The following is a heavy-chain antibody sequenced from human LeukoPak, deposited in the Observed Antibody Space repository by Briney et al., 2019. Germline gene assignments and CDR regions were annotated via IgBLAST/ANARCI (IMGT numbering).Heavy chain of an antibody. CDR1: GFTFSSYG. V-gene: IGHV3-30*18. D-gene: IGHD3-22*01. CDR3: AKSSRGSLTTFDC. CDR2: ISYDGSNK. Sequence: GGSLRLSCAASGFTFSSYGMHWVRQAPGKGLEWVAVISYDGSNKFYGDSVKGRFTISRDNSKNTLYLQMNSLRAEDTAVYYCAKSSRGSLTTFDCWRRGAQLT. J-gene: IGHJ4*02.